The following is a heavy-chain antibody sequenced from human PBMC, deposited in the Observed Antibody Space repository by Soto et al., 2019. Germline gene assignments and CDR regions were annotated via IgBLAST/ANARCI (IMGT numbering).Heavy chain of an antibody. Sequence: GGSLRLSCAASGFTVSSNYMSWVRQAPGKGLEWVSVIYGGGSTYYADSVKGRFTISRDNSKNTLYLQMNSLRAEDTAVYYCARESRVVVVPAAMDYYYYGMDVWGQGTTVTVSS. CDR1: GFTVSSNY. J-gene: IGHJ6*02. D-gene: IGHD2-2*01. CDR2: IYGGGST. V-gene: IGHV3-53*01. CDR3: ARESRVVVVPAAMDYYYYGMDV.